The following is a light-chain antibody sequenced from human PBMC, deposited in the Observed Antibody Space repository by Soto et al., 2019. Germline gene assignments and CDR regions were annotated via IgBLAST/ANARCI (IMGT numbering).Light chain of an antibody. CDR1: SSNIGSNY. Sequence: QSVLTQPPSASRTPGQRVTISCSGSSSNIGSNYVYWYQQLPGTAPKLLIYSNNQRPSGVPDRFSGSKSGTSASLAISGLQSEDEADYYCAAWDDSLNGVVFGGGTQLTVL. V-gene: IGLV1-44*01. CDR2: SNN. CDR3: AAWDDSLNGVV. J-gene: IGLJ2*01.